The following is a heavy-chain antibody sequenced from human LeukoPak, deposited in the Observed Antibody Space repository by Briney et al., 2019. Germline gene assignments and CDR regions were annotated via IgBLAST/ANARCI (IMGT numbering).Heavy chain of an antibody. CDR1: GYTFTSYY. CDR3: ARAPNLGYSYGYSDY. J-gene: IGHJ4*02. V-gene: IGHV1-46*01. CDR2: INPSGGST. D-gene: IGHD5-18*01. Sequence: GASVKVSCKASGYTFTSYYMHWVRQAPGQGLEWMGIINPSGGSTSYAQKFQGRVTMTRDTSTSTVYMELSSLRSEDTAVYYCARAPNLGYSYGYSDYWGQGTLVTVSS.